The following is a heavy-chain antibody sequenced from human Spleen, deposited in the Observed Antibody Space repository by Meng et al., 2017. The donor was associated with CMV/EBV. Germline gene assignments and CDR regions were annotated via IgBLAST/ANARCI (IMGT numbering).Heavy chain of an antibody. CDR2: IYPDDADA. CDR1: GYNFARYW. Sequence: KVSCKGSGYNFARYWIAWLRQMPGKGLEWMGTIYPDDADARYSPSFQGQVTISADKSKSTAYLQWSSLKASDTAMYYCALGYCTSSSCYRLGHNWFDPWGQGTLVTVSS. CDR3: ALGYCTSSSCYRLGHNWFDP. V-gene: IGHV5-51*01. D-gene: IGHD2-2*01. J-gene: IGHJ5*02.